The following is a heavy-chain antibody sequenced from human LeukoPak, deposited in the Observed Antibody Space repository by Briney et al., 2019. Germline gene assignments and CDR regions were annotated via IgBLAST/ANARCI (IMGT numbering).Heavy chain of an antibody. CDR3: ARVRISGWYKGGFDY. CDR1: GGSISSYY. CDR2: IYYSGST. J-gene: IGHJ4*02. Sequence: PSETLSLTCTVSGGSISSYYWSWIRQPPGKGLEWIGYIYYSGSTNYNPSLKSRVTISVDTSKNQFSLKLSSVTAADTAVYYCARVRISGWYKGGFDYWGQGTLDTVSS. V-gene: IGHV4-59*01. D-gene: IGHD6-19*01.